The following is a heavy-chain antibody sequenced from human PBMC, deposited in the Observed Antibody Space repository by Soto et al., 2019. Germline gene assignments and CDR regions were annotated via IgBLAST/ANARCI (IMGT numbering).Heavy chain of an antibody. Sequence: PSETLSLTCTVSGGSISSYYWSWIRQPPGKGLEWIGYIYYSGSTNHNPSLKSRVTISVDTSKNQFSLKLSSVTAADTAVYYCARVSGVFDYWGQGTLVTVSS. V-gene: IGHV4-59*01. J-gene: IGHJ4*02. D-gene: IGHD2-8*01. CDR2: IYYSGST. CDR1: GGSISSYY. CDR3: ARVSGVFDY.